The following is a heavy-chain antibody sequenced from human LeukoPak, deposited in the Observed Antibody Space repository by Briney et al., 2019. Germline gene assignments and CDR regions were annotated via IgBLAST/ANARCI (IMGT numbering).Heavy chain of an antibody. J-gene: IGHJ4*02. V-gene: IGHV4-39*01. D-gene: IGHD3-9*01. CDR1: GGSINSNSHH. Sequence: SETLSLTCSVSGGSINSNSHHWVWIRQAPGKGLEWIGNIYYSGTTSYNPSLKSRVAISVDTSKNQFSLRLSSVTAADTAVYYCARRGDILTDYAFDYWGQGTLVTVSS. CDR3: ARRGDILTDYAFDY. CDR2: IYYSGTT.